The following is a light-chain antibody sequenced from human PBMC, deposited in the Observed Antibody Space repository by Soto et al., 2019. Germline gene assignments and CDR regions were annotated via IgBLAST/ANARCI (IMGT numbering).Light chain of an antibody. CDR1: QSVSSNY. CDR3: QQYGSSPQT. Sequence: EIVLTQSPGTLSLSPGQRATLSCRASQSVSSNYLAWYQQKPGQAVRLIIRGASSRATGIPDRFSGSGSGTDFTLTISRLEPEDFALYYCQQYGSSPQTFGQGTKLEIK. J-gene: IGKJ2*01. V-gene: IGKV3-20*01. CDR2: GAS.